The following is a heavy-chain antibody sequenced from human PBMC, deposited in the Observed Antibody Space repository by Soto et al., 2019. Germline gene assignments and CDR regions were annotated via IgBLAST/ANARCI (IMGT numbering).Heavy chain of an antibody. V-gene: IGHV1-46*01. CDR3: ARALFDTDSGPVGAESRYYVMDV. CDR1: QYNFTNYC. D-gene: IGHD5-12*01. Sequence: ASVKVSCKASQYNFTNYCVHWVRQAPGQGLEWMGVINPAGGYSKYAQRFRGRVTMTRDTSTNTVYMDLRSLRPEDTAVYFCARALFDTDSGPVGAESRYYVMDVWGRGTTVTVSS. J-gene: IGHJ6*02. CDR2: INPAGGYS.